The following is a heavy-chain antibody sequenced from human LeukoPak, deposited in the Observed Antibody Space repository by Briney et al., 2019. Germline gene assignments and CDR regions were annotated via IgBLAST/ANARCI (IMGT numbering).Heavy chain of an antibody. V-gene: IGHV3-23*01. CDR1: GFTFSSYA. CDR3: AKLPYYYDSSAYRY. Sequence: GGSLRLSCAASGFTFSSYAMSWVRQAPGKGLEWVSAISGSGGSTYYADSAKGRFTISRDNSKNTLYLQMNSLRAEDTAVYYCAKLPYYYDSSAYRYWGQGTLVTVSS. J-gene: IGHJ4*02. D-gene: IGHD3-22*01. CDR2: ISGSGGST.